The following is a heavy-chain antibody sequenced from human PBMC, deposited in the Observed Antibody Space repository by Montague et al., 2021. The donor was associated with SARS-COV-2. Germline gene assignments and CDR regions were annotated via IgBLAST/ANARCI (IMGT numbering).Heavy chain of an antibody. V-gene: IGHV4-61*02. CDR3: ARAHSGSWAHLDN. D-gene: IGHD5-12*01. CDR1: GGSISSGSYY. CDR2: IYTSGTT. J-gene: IGHJ4*02. Sequence: TLSLTCTVSGGSISSGSYYWSWIRQPAGKGLEWIGRIYTSGTTDYSFSLKSRVTISVDTYKNSFSLKLTSVTAADTAVYYCARAHSGSWAHLDNWGQGSLVTVSS.